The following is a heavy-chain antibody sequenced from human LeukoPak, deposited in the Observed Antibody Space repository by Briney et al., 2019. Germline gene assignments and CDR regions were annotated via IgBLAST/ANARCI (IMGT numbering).Heavy chain of an antibody. D-gene: IGHD6-19*01. CDR2: IIPIFGTA. V-gene: IGHV1-69*01. CDR3: ATSTGYSSGWYIWFDP. Sequence: SVKVSCKASGCTFSSYAISWVRQAPGQGLEWLGAIIPIFGTANYAQKFQGRVTITADESTSTAYMELSSLRSEDTAVYYCATSTGYSSGWYIWFDPWGHGTLVTASS. J-gene: IGHJ5*02. CDR1: GCTFSSYA.